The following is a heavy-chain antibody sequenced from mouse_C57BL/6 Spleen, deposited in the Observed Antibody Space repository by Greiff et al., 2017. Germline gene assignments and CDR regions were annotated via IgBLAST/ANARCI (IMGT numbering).Heavy chain of an antibody. CDR1: GYTFTDYY. CDR3: ARRGTYYSNYGYAMDY. J-gene: IGHJ4*01. CDR2: INPNNGGT. V-gene: IGHV1-26*01. D-gene: IGHD2-5*01. Sequence: ELQLQQSGPELVKPGASVKISCKASGYTFTDYYMNWVKQSHGKSLEWIGDINPNNGGTSYNQKFKGKATLTVDKSSSTAYMELRSLTSEDSAVYYCARRGTYYSNYGYAMDYWGQGTSVTVSS.